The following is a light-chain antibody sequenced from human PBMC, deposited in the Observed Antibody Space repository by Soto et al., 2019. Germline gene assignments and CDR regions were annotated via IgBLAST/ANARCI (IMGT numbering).Light chain of an antibody. CDR3: QQYNKWPPYT. CDR2: AAS. CDR1: QSVSST. Sequence: EIVMTQSPATLSVSPGERATLSCRATQSVSSTLAWYQQKPGQAPRLLIYAASTRATGIPARFSGSRSGTEFTLTIRSLQSEVFAVYYGQQYNKWPPYTFGQGTKLESK. V-gene: IGKV3-15*01. J-gene: IGKJ2*01.